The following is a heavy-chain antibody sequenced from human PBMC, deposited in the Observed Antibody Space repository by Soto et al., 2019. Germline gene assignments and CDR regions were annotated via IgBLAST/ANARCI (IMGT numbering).Heavy chain of an antibody. CDR2: ISSSSNYI. CDR3: ARAPSYYDNSGYYY. CDR1: GFTFSTYS. Sequence: PGGSLRLSCAASGFTFSTYSMNWVRQAPGKGLEWVSSISSSSNYIYYADSVKGRFTISRDNAKNSLYLQMNSLRAEDTAVYYCARAPSYYDNSGYYYWGQGTLVTVSS. J-gene: IGHJ4*02. V-gene: IGHV3-21*01. D-gene: IGHD3-22*01.